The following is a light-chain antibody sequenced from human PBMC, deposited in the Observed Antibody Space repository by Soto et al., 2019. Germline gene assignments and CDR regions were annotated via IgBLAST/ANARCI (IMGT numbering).Light chain of an antibody. CDR3: GSYETNNIRQID. CDR2: DVS. Sequence: QSVLTQPASVSGSPEQSITISCTGTSSDVGGYNYVSWYQHHPGKAPKLMIYDVSNRPSGVSNRSSGSKSGNTASLTISGLQPEDEADYDCGSYETNNIRQIDVGTGTKVTV. V-gene: IGLV2-14*03. J-gene: IGLJ1*01. CDR1: SSDVGGYNY.